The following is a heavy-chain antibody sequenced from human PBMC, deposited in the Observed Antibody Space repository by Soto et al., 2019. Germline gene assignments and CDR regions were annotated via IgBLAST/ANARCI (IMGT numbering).Heavy chain of an antibody. Sequence: QVQLQESGPGLVKPSETLSLTCTVSGGYISSYYWSWIRQPPGKGLEWSGYIYYSGSTNYNPSLMSRVTISLDTSKTQCSLKLTSVTAADTAVYYCARESYSCSWYYYYAMDVCGQGTTVTVSS. CDR2: IYYSGST. V-gene: IGHV4-59*01. D-gene: IGHD6-13*01. CDR1: GGYISSYY. J-gene: IGHJ6*02. CDR3: ARESYSCSWYYYYAMDV.